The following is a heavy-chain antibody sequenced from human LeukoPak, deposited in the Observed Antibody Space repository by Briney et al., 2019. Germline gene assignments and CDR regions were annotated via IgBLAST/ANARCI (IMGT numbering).Heavy chain of an antibody. D-gene: IGHD4-17*01. Sequence: ASVKVSCKASGGTFSSYAISWVRQAPGQGLEWMGRIIPIFGIANYAQKFQGRVTITADKSTSTAYMELSSLRSKDTAVYYCASDDYGDYSWGQGTLVTVSS. J-gene: IGHJ5*02. CDR3: ASDDYGDYS. V-gene: IGHV1-69*04. CDR1: GGTFSSYA. CDR2: IIPIFGIA.